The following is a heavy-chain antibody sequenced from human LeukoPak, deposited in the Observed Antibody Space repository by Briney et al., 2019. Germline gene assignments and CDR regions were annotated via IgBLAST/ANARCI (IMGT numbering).Heavy chain of an antibody. CDR2: IYYSGST. CDR3: ARHNNGAFDI. Sequence: SETLSLTCAVSGGSISSSNWCSWVRQPPGKGLEWIGYIYYSGSTNYNPSLKSRVTISVDTSKNQFSLKLSSVTAADTAVYYCARHNNGAFDIWGQGTMVTVSS. D-gene: IGHD1-14*01. CDR1: GGSISSSNW. J-gene: IGHJ3*02. V-gene: IGHV4-4*02.